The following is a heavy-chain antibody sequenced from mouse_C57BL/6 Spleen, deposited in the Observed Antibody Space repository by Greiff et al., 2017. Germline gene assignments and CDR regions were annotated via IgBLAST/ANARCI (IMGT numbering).Heavy chain of an antibody. Sequence: VQLQQSGPELVKPGASVKISCKASGYSFTDYNMNWVKQSNGKSLEWIGVINPNYGTTSYNPQFKGTATLTVDQSSSTAYMQLNSLTSEDSAVYYCARHDYVRGYVDVWGTGTTVTVSS. V-gene: IGHV1-39*01. CDR2: INPNYGTT. D-gene: IGHD2-4*01. CDR3: ARHDYVRGYVDV. J-gene: IGHJ1*03. CDR1: GYSFTDYN.